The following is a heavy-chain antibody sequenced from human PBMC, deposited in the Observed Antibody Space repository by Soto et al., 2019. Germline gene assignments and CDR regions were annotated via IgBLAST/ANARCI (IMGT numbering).Heavy chain of an antibody. CDR1: GFTFSSYS. CDR2: ISSSSSYI. J-gene: IGHJ6*01. D-gene: IGHD3-3*01. V-gene: IGHV3-21*01. Sequence: GGYLSLGCAASGFTFSSYSMNWVRQAPGRELEWVSSISSSSSYIYYADSVKGRFTISRDNAKNSLYLQMNSLRAEDTAVYYCAGRITIFGVVTQYYYGMDVWGQGTTVTVSS. CDR3: AGRITIFGVVTQYYYGMDV.